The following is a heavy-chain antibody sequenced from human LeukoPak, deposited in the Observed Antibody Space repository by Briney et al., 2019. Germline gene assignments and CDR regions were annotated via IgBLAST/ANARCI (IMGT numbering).Heavy chain of an antibody. CDR3: AKLYCSSTSCSGVY. CDR1: GFTFSSYC. V-gene: IGHV3-30*02. J-gene: IGHJ4*02. Sequence: GGSLRLSCAAYGFTFSSYCMHWVRQAPGKGLEWVAFIRYDGSNKYYAGSVKGRFTISRDNSKNTLYLQMNSLRAEDTAVYYCAKLYCSSTSCSGVYWGQGTLVTVSS. D-gene: IGHD2-2*01. CDR2: IRYDGSNK.